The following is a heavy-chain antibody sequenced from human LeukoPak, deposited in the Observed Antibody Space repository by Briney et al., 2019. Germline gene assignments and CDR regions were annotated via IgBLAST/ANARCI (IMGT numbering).Heavy chain of an antibody. CDR3: ARDAVGGWGYFDY. D-gene: IGHD3-16*01. J-gene: IGHJ4*02. CDR2: IYYSGST. CDR1: GGSISSGGYY. Sequence: SETLSLTCTVSGGSISSGGYYWSWIRQHPGKGLEWIGYIYYSGSTYYNPSLKSRVTISVDTSKNQFSLKLSSVTAADTAVYYCARDAVGGWGYFDYWGQGTLVTVSS. V-gene: IGHV4-31*03.